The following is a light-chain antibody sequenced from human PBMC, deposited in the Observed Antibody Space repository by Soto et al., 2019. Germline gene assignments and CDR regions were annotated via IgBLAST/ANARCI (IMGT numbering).Light chain of an antibody. CDR1: QSISSW. V-gene: IGKV1-5*03. J-gene: IGKJ2*01. Sequence: DIQMTQSPSTLSASVGDRVTITCRASQSISSWLAWYQQKPGKAPKVLIYKTSSLESGVPSRFSGSGSGTEFTLTINSLQPDDFATYYCQLSGTFGQGTKLEIK. CDR2: KTS. CDR3: QLSGT.